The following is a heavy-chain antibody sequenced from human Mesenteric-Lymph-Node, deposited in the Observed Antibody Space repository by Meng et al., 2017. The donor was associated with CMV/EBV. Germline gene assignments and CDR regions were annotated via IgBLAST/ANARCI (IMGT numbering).Heavy chain of an antibody. Sequence: SETLSLTCTVSGGSISSYYWSWIRQPAGKGLEWIGRIYTSGSTNYNPSLKSRVTMSVDTSKNQFSLKLASVTAADTAVYYCARVDTLVRGIFTAAWFDPWGQGTLVTVSS. CDR3: ARVDTLVRGIFTAAWFDP. V-gene: IGHV4-4*07. CDR2: IYTSGST. D-gene: IGHD3-10*01. CDR1: GGSISSYY. J-gene: IGHJ5*02.